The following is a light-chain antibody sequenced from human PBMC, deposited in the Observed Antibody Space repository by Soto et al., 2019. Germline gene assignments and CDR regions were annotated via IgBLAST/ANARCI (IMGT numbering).Light chain of an antibody. CDR3: QQYGSSPRIT. Sequence: IGLYQSPCTVSLSPGERATLSCRASQSVSSSYLAWYQQKPGQAPRLLIYGASSRATGIPDRFSGSGSGTDFTLTISRLEPEDFAVYYCQQYGSSPRITFGQGARLENK. CDR2: GAS. V-gene: IGKV3-20*01. J-gene: IGKJ5*01. CDR1: QSVSSSY.